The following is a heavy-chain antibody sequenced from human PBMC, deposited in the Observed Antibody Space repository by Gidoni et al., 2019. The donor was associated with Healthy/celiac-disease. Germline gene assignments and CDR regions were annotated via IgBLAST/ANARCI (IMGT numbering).Heavy chain of an antibody. D-gene: IGHD3-9*01. CDR3: TTESPYYDILTGYYRGGWFDP. CDR1: GFPFSNAW. J-gene: IGHJ5*02. V-gene: IGHV3-15*01. CDR2: IKSKTDGGTT. Sequence: EVQLVESGGGLVKPGGSLRLSCAASGFPFSNAWMRWVRQAPGKGLEWVGRIKSKTDGGTTDYAAPVKGRFTISRDDSKNTLYLQMNSLKTEDTAVYYCTTESPYYDILTGYYRGGWFDPWGQGTLVTVSS.